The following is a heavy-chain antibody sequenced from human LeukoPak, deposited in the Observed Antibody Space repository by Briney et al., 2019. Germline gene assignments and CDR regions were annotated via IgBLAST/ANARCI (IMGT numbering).Heavy chain of an antibody. Sequence: SETLSLTCTVSGYSISSGYYWGWIRQPPGKGLEWIGSIYHSGSTYYNPSLKSRVTISVDTSKNQFSLKLSSVTAADTAVYYCGRTSPRYGGFDCWGQGTLVTVSS. V-gene: IGHV4-38-2*02. J-gene: IGHJ4*02. CDR3: GRTSPRYGGFDC. D-gene: IGHD4-23*01. CDR1: GYSISSGYY. CDR2: IYHSGST.